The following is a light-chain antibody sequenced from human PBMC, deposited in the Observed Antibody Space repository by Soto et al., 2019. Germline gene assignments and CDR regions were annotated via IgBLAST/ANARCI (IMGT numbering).Light chain of an antibody. CDR3: QQSYSAPPWT. V-gene: IGKV1-39*01. CDR2: AAS. Sequence: DIQVTQSPSSLSASVGDRVTITCRASQSITNYLNWYQQKPGKAPKLLIYAASSLQSGVPSRFSGSGSGTDFTLTISSLQPEDFATYYCQQSYSAPPWTFGQGTKVDIK. J-gene: IGKJ1*01. CDR1: QSITNY.